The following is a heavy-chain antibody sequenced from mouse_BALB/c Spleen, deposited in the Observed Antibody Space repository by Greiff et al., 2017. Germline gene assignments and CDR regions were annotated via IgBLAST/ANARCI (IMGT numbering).Heavy chain of an antibody. Sequence: EVKLVESGGGLVQPGGSRKLSCAASGFTFSSFGMHWVRQAPEKGLEWVAYISSGSSTIYYADTVKGRFTISRDNHKNTLFLQMTSLRSEDTAMYYCARSRTGTLFAYWGQGTLVTVSA. CDR2: ISSGSSTI. V-gene: IGHV5-17*02. CDR3: ARSRTGTLFAY. J-gene: IGHJ3*01. CDR1: GFTFSSFG. D-gene: IGHD4-1*01.